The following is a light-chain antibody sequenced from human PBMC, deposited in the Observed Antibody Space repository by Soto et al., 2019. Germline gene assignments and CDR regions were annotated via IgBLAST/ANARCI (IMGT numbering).Light chain of an antibody. J-gene: IGLJ2*01. Sequence: QSALTQPASVSGSPGQSITISCTGTSSDVGSYNLVSWYQQHPGKAPKLMIYEVSKRPSGVSNRFSGSKSGNTASLTISGLQAEDEADYYCCSYAGSSTFVFGGGTKVTV. CDR1: SSDVGSYNL. V-gene: IGLV2-23*02. CDR3: CSYAGSSTFV. CDR2: EVS.